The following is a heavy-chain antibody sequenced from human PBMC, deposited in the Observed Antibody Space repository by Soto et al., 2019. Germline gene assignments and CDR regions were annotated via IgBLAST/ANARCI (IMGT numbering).Heavy chain of an antibody. J-gene: IGHJ4*02. CDR1: GYTFTSYY. Sequence: ASVKVSCKASGYTFTSYYMHWVRQAPGQGLEWMGIVNPSGGSTSYAQKFQGRVTVSRDNSKNTVYLQMNSLKAEDTAVYYCASHQGIYKFYIDFWGLGTLVTVSS. CDR3: ASHQGIYKFYIDF. V-gene: IGHV1-46*03. D-gene: IGHD1-1*01. CDR2: VNPSGGST.